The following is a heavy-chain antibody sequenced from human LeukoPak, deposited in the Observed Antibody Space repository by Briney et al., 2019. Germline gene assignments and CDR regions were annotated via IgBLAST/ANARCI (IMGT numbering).Heavy chain of an antibody. V-gene: IGHV3-23*01. CDR1: GFTVSSDY. CDR2: ISGSGDYT. Sequence: GGSLRLSCAASGFTVSSDYMSWVRQAPGKGLEWVSAISGSGDYTYYADSVKGRFTISRENSKNTLYLQMNSLRAEDTAVYYCAKPKTGDFDYWGQGTLVTVSS. J-gene: IGHJ4*02. D-gene: IGHD1-14*01. CDR3: AKPKTGDFDY.